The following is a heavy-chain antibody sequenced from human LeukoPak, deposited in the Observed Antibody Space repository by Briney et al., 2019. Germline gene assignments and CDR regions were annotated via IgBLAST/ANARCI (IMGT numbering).Heavy chain of an antibody. Sequence: SETLSLTCTVSGGSISGGDYYWSWIRQHPGKGLEWIGYIYYSGTTHYNPSLRSRITISVDTSQNQFSLNLESVTAADTAVYYCARLVSKADYGNYGLDVWGQGTTVTVSS. CDR3: ARLVSKADYGNYGLDV. CDR1: GGSISGGDYY. J-gene: IGHJ6*02. CDR2: IYYSGTT. D-gene: IGHD4-17*01. V-gene: IGHV4-31*03.